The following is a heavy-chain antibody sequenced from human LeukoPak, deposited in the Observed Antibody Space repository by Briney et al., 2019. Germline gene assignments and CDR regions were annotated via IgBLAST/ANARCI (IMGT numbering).Heavy chain of an antibody. CDR2: VYDNETS. Sequence: SGSLSLTCSVSGASIRSYFWSWSRQSPGKGLGWIGYVYDNETSNFKPSLKRRVTILVDRSKSQFSLKLRSVTAADTAVYYCARVLVLATDDAFDIWGPGTMVTVSS. J-gene: IGHJ3*02. D-gene: IGHD5-12*01. CDR1: GASIRSYF. CDR3: ARVLVLATDDAFDI. V-gene: IGHV4-59*01.